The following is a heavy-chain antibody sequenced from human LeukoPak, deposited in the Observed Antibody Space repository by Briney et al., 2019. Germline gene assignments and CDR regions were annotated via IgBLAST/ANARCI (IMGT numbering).Heavy chain of an antibody. J-gene: IGHJ4*02. Sequence: TPSETLSLTCAVYGGSFSGYYWSWIRQPPGKGLEWIGEINHSGSTSYNPSLKSRVTISVDTSKNQFSLKLSSVTAADTAVYYCAREEALGSGSFDYWGQGTLVTVSS. CDR2: INHSGST. D-gene: IGHD1-26*01. CDR3: AREEALGSGSFDY. CDR1: GGSFSGYY. V-gene: IGHV4-34*01.